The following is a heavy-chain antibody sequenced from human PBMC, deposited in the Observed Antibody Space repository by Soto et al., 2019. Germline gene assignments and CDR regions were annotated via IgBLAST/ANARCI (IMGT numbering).Heavy chain of an antibody. CDR2: ISSSGSTI. D-gene: IGHD2-15*01. CDR3: ARGQYCSGGGYFDY. J-gene: IGHJ4*02. CDR1: GFTFSSYE. Sequence: GGSLRLSCAASGFTFSSYEMNWVRQAPGKGLEWVSYISSSGSTIYYADSVKGRFTISRDNAKNSLYLQMNSLRAEDTAVYYCARGQYCSGGGYFDYWGQETLVTVSS. V-gene: IGHV3-48*03.